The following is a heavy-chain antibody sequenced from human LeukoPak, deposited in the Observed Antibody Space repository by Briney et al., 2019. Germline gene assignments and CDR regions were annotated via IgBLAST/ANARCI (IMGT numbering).Heavy chain of an antibody. CDR1: GGSISSGSYY. D-gene: IGHD3-16*01. CDR2: IYTSGST. Sequence: SQTLSLTCTVSGGSISSGSYYWSWIRQPAGKGLEWIGRIYTSGSTNYNPSLKSRVTMSVDTSKNQFSLKLSSVTAADTAVYYCARAEFGAAFDIWGQGTMVTVSS. V-gene: IGHV4-61*02. J-gene: IGHJ3*02. CDR3: ARAEFGAAFDI.